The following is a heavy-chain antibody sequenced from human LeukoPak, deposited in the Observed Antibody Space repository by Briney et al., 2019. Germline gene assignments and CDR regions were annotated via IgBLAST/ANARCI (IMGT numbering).Heavy chain of an antibody. D-gene: IGHD6-19*01. V-gene: IGHV3-43*01. Sequence: PGGSLRLSCATSGFNFDRYTIHWVRQAPGKGLEWVSLAGWAGGTTYYSDSVKGRFTISRDNAKNSLYLQMNSLRVEDTAFYYCAKDNRRHYTSGPNPDSLHWGQGALVTVSS. CDR1: GFNFDRYT. CDR2: AGWAGGTT. CDR3: AKDNRRHYTSGPNPDSLH. J-gene: IGHJ4*02.